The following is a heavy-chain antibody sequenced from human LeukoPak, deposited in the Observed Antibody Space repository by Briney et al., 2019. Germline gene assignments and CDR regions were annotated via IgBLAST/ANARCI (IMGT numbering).Heavy chain of an antibody. CDR2: TYSTAST. J-gene: IGHJ6*02. V-gene: IGHV4-59*01. CDR3: ARSDGYYYAMDV. D-gene: IGHD5-24*01. Sequence: SETLSLTCTISGGSISSYYWNWIRQPPGKGLEWIAYTYSTASTNYNPSLRSRGTISVDTSKNQISLKLRSVTAADTAVYYCARSDGYYYAMDVWGQGTSVTVSS. CDR1: GGSISSYY.